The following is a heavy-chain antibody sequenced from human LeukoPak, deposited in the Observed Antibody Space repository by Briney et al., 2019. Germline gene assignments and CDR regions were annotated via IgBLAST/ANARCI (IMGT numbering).Heavy chain of an antibody. CDR1: GLTFDDYA. CDR2: ITGDGARM. J-gene: IGHJ5*02. CDR3: EKNLTAVRSPWFDP. D-gene: IGHD4-11*01. Sequence: GGSLRLSCAAYGLTFDDYAMHWIRQAPGRGLEWVSLITGDGARMYHVDSVKRLFTNSRDNSKSSLYLQMNSLTTEDTALYFWEKNLTAVRSPWFDPGGQGNLVTVSS. V-gene: IGHV3-43*02.